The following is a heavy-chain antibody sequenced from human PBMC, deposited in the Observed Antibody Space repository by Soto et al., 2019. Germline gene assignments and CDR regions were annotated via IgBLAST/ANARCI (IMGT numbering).Heavy chain of an antibody. D-gene: IGHD3-22*01. J-gene: IGHJ4*02. CDR3: ARVQYYDSSGYFYFDY. V-gene: IGHV1-3*01. Sequence: KFQGRVTITRDTSASTAYMELSSLRSEDTAVYYCARVQYYDSSGYFYFDYWGQGTLVTVSS.